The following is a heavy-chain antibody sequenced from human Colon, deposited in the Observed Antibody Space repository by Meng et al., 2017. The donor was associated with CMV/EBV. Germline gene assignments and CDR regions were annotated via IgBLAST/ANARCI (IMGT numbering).Heavy chain of an antibody. J-gene: IGHJ1*01. V-gene: IGHV3-69-1*02. D-gene: IGHD6-13*01. CDR2: ISHTSDT. CDR3: ARGWPPDF. CDR1: GFTFSVFA. Sequence: GGSLRLSCAASGFTFSVFAMHWVRQAPGKGLEWVSSISHTSDTYYADSLKGRFTLSRDNAQNSVYLQMNSLTAEDTAVYYCARGWPPDFWGQGTLVTVSS.